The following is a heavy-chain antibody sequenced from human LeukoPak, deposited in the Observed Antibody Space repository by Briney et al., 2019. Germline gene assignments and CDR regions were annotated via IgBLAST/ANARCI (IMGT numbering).Heavy chain of an antibody. J-gene: IGHJ6*03. Sequence: GGSLRLSCAASGFTFSDHYMDWVRQAPGKGLEWVGRTKNKANSYTTEYAASVKGRFTISRDDSKNSLYLQMNSLKTEDTAVYYCARTHAEYDFWSGYGPHYYYYMDVWGKGTTVTVSS. CDR1: GFTFSDHY. D-gene: IGHD3-3*01. V-gene: IGHV3-72*01. CDR2: TKNKANSYTT. CDR3: ARTHAEYDFWSGYGPHYYYYMDV.